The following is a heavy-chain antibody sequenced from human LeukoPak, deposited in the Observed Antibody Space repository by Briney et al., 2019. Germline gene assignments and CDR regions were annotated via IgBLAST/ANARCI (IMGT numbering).Heavy chain of an antibody. D-gene: IGHD6-13*01. CDR1: GFTFSSYA. Sequence: GGSLRLSCAASGFTFSSYAMSWVRQAPGKGLEWVSAISGSGGSTYYADSVKGRFTISRDNSKNTLYLQMNSLRDEDTALYYCARDMGSSWFGPLDYWGQGTPVTVSS. V-gene: IGHV3-23*01. CDR2: ISGSGGST. J-gene: IGHJ4*02. CDR3: ARDMGSSWFGPLDY.